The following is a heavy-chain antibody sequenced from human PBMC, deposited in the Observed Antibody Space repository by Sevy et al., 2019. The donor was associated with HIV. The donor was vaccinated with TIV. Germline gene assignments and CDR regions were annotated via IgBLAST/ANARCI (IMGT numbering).Heavy chain of an antibody. CDR3: ARGKCGYDYALNY. J-gene: IGHJ4*01. V-gene: IGHV3-66*01. Sequence: GGSLRLSCAASRFTVNSNYMTWVRQAPGKGLEGVSVIHSDDTTYHADSVKDRFTISRDNFKNTLYLHMSSLRAEDTAVYYCARGKCGYDYALNYWGHGTLVTVSS. D-gene: IGHD5-18*01. CDR2: IHSDDTT. CDR1: RFTVNSNY.